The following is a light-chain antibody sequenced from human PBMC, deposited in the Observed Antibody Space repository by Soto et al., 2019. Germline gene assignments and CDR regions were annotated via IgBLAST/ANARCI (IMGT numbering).Light chain of an antibody. V-gene: IGKV3-15*01. CDR3: QQYNNWPPYT. Sequence: EIVMTQSPATLSVSPGERATLSCRASQRVSSNLAWYQQKPGQAPRLLIYGASTRATGIPARISGSGSGTEFTLTISSLQSEDFAVYYCQQYNNWPPYTFGQGTKLEIK. CDR1: QRVSSN. J-gene: IGKJ2*01. CDR2: GAS.